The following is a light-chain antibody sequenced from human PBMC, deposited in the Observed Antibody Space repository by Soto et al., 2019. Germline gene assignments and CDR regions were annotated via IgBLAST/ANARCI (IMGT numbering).Light chain of an antibody. CDR1: QGISSA. CDR3: QQFNSYLLFT. J-gene: IGKJ3*01. Sequence: AIQLTQSPSSLSASVGDRVTITCRASQGISSALAWYQQKPGKAPKLLIYDASSLESGVPSRFSGSGSGTDFTLTISSLQPADFATYYCQQFNSYLLFTFGPGTKVDIK. CDR2: DAS. V-gene: IGKV1-13*02.